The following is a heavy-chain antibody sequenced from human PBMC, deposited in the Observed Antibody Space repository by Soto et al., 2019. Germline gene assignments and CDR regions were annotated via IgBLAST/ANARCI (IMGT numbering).Heavy chain of an antibody. J-gene: IGHJ4*02. CDR3: ARDWATYSSSWNY. CDR2: INPSGGTT. D-gene: IGHD6-13*01. V-gene: IGHV1-46*01. CDR1: GYTFTSYY. Sequence: VKVSCKASGYTFTSYYMHGVRQAPGQGLEWMGIINPSGGTTSYAQNFQGRVTMTSDTSTSTVYMEVNSLRSDDTAVYYCARDWATYSSSWNYWGQGTLVTVSS.